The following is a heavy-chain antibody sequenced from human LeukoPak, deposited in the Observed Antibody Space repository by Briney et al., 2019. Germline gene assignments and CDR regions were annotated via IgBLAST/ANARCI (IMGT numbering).Heavy chain of an antibody. CDR1: GGTFSSYA. CDR2: ISAYNGNT. J-gene: IGHJ4*02. V-gene: IGHV1-18*01. D-gene: IGHD5-18*01. Sequence: GASVKVSCKASGGTFSSYAISWVRQAPGQGLEWMGWISAYNGNTNYAQKLQGRVTMTTDTSTSTAYMELRSLRSDDTAVYYCARDRGYSYGYVTPFDYWGQGTLVTVSS. CDR3: ARDRGYSYGYVTPFDY.